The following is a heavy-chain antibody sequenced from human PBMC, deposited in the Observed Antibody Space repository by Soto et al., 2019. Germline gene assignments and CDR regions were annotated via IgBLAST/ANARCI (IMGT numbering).Heavy chain of an antibody. CDR1: GFTSSNNG. CDR2: ISGGGTT. Sequence: EVQMLESGGGLVQPGGSLRLSCAASGFTSSNNGMTWARQAPGKGLEWVSDISGGGTTYYADSVKGRFTISRDNSKNTLYLQMNSLRAEDTAVYYCSGHGSGSAWGQGTLVTVAS. CDR3: SGHGSGSA. D-gene: IGHD6-19*01. V-gene: IGHV3-23*01. J-gene: IGHJ5*02.